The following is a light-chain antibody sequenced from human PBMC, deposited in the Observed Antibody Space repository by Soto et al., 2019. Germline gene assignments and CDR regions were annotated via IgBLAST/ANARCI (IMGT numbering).Light chain of an antibody. Sequence: DIVLTQSPGTLSLSPGDGVTLSCSASQSVSSRYFAWYQKKPGQAPRLLIYATSTRATGIPDRFSGSGSGTDITLNISRLEPEDFAVYYCQQYGPSPMYTFGQGPKLAMK. CDR2: ATS. CDR3: QQYGPSPMYT. CDR1: QSVSSRY. V-gene: IGKV3-20*01. J-gene: IGKJ2*01.